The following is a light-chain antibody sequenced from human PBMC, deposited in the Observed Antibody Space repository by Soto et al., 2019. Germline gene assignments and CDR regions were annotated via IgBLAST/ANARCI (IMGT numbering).Light chain of an antibody. CDR2: DAS. CDR3: QQRVNWPPIT. CDR1: QSVNTY. Sequence: EIVLTQSPATLSLSPGERATLSCRASQSVNTYLAWYQQKPGQAPRLLIYDASNRATGIPARFSGSGSGTDFTLTISSLEPEDFVVYYCQQRVNWPPITFGQGTRLEVK. J-gene: IGKJ5*01. V-gene: IGKV3-11*01.